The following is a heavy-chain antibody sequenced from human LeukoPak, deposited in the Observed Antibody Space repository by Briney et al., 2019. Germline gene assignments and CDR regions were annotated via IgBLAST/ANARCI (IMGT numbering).Heavy chain of an antibody. CDR2: IYYSGST. Sequence: PSETLSLTCTVSGGSIGSGGYYWSWIRQHPGKGLEWIGYIYYSGSTYYNPSLKSRVTISVDTSKNQFSLKLSSVTAADTAVYYCARVYYDSSGLYYFDYWGQGTLVTVSS. CDR1: GGSIGSGGYY. V-gene: IGHV4-31*03. D-gene: IGHD3-22*01. CDR3: ARVYYDSSGLYYFDY. J-gene: IGHJ4*02.